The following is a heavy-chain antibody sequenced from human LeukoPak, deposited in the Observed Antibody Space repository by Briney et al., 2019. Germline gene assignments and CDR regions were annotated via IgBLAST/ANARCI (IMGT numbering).Heavy chain of an antibody. CDR1: GGSISTSNYY. D-gene: IGHD2-8*02. Sequence: SETLSLTCTVSGGSISTSNYYWSWIRQPPGKGLEWIGYIYYSGSTNYNPSLKSRVTISVDTSKNQFSLKLSSVTAADTAVYYCARVRTAYYYYMDVWGKGTTVTISS. CDR2: IYYSGST. V-gene: IGHV4-61*01. J-gene: IGHJ6*03. CDR3: ARVRTAYYYYMDV.